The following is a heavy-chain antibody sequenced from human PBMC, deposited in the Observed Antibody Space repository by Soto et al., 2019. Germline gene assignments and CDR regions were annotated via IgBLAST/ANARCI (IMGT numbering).Heavy chain of an antibody. CDR1: GFTFSSHW. CDR2: TKTDGST. Sequence: EVQVVESGGGLVQPGGSLRLSCVASGFTFSSHWIHWVRQAPGQGLVWVSRTKTDGSTTYADFVKGRFTISRDNAKNTLYLQMNSLRAEDMVVYYCARDVSGSYGGGDYWGQGTLVTVSS. V-gene: IGHV3-74*01. D-gene: IGHD1-26*01. CDR3: ARDVSGSYGGGDY. J-gene: IGHJ4*02.